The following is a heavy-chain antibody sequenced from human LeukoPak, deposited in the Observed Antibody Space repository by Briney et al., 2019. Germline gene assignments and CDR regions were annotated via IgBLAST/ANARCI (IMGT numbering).Heavy chain of an antibody. CDR1: GFTFSSYG. J-gene: IGHJ3*02. D-gene: IGHD2-2*01. CDR2: ISYDGSNK. CDR3: ARDPYQPEGNAFDI. V-gene: IGHV3-30*03. Sequence: PGGSLRLSCAASGFTFSSYGMHWVRQAPGKGLEWVAVISYDGSNKYYADSVKGRFTISRDNSKNTLYLQMNSLRAEDTAVYYCARDPYQPEGNAFDIWGQGTMVTVSS.